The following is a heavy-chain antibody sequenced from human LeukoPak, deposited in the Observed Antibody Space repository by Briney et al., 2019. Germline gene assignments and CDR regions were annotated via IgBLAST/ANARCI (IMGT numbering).Heavy chain of an antibody. V-gene: IGHV3-7*01. J-gene: IGHJ4*02. D-gene: IGHD6-19*01. CDR3: ARTIAVAGPGFDY. CDR2: IKQDGSEK. CDR1: GFTFSSYW. Sequence: GGSLRLSCAASGFTFSSYWMSWVRQAPGKGLEWVANIKQDGSEKYYVDSVKGRFTISRDNAKNSLYLQMNSLRAEDTAVYYCARTIAVAGPGFDYWGQGTLVTVSS.